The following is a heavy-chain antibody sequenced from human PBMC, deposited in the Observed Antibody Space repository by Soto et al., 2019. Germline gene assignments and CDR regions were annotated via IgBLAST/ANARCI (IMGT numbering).Heavy chain of an antibody. CDR3: ARDQVRGDDYNFDY. J-gene: IGHJ4*02. D-gene: IGHD3-10*01. Sequence: VQLVESGGDRVQPGGSLRLSCAASGFIFSTYWITWVRQAPGQWLVWVANIKPAGSGKYYVDSVKGRFTISRDNAENSRSLQMNSLRAEDTAVYYGARDQVRGDDYNFDYWGQGTLVTVSS. CDR1: GFIFSTYW. V-gene: IGHV3-7*01. CDR2: IKPAGSGK.